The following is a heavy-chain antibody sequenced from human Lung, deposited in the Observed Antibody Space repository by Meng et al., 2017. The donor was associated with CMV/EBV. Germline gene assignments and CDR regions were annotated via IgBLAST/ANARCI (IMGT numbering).Heavy chain of an antibody. CDR2: IDHDESST. V-gene: IGHV3-74*01. D-gene: IGHD6-19*01. Sequence: VSGFTFSGCCMDWVRRAPGKGLVWVSRIDHDESSTTYADSAKGRFTISRDNAKNTLYLQMSSLRAEDTAVYYCIRDINSGWFTMDYWGQGTLVTVSS. CDR1: GFTFSGCC. J-gene: IGHJ4*02. CDR3: IRDINSGWFTMDY.